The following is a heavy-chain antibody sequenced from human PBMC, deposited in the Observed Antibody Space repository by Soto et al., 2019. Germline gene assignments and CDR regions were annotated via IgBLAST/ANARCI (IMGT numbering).Heavy chain of an antibody. CDR3: AKDGPDDSSGYFSFDY. J-gene: IGHJ4*02. CDR1: GFTLRDYW. Sequence: GGSLRLSCAASGFTLRDYWMSWVRQAPGKGLEWVANIKQDGSEKYYVDSVKGRFTISRDDARNSLFLQMNSLRVEDTAVYFCAKDGPDDSSGYFSFDYWGQGALVTVSS. D-gene: IGHD3-22*01. CDR2: IKQDGSEK. V-gene: IGHV3-7*03.